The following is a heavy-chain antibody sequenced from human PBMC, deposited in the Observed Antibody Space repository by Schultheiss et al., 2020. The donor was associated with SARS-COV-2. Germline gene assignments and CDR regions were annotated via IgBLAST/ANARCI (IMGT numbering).Heavy chain of an antibody. V-gene: IGHV3-33*08. D-gene: IGHD1-26*01. CDR1: GFTFSSSW. CDR2: IKCDGSNK. Sequence: GGSLRLSCAASGFTFSSSWMHWVCQAPEKGLEWVADIKCDGSNKYYADSVKGRFTISRDNSKNTLYLQMNSLRAEDTAVYYCARDASLLSAGGMDVWGQGTTVTVSS. CDR3: ARDASLLSAGGMDV. J-gene: IGHJ6*02.